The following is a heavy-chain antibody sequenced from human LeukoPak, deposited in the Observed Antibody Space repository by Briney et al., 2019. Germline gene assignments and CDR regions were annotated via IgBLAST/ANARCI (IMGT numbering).Heavy chain of an antibody. D-gene: IGHD5-24*01. CDR3: AREVARWLQYYFDY. Sequence: GGPLRLSCAASGFTFSSYEMNWVRQAPGKGLEWVSYISSSGSTIYYADSVKGRFTISRDNAKNSLYLQMNSLRAEDTAVYYCAREVARWLQYYFDYWGQGTLVTVSS. CDR2: ISSSGSTI. V-gene: IGHV3-48*03. CDR1: GFTFSSYE. J-gene: IGHJ4*02.